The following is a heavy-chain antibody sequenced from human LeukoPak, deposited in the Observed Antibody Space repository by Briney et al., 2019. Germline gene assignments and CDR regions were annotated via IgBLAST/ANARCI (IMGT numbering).Heavy chain of an antibody. CDR1: GGSINSGSYY. CDR3: AREGSVAAGYFQR. Sequence: MPSETLSLTCTVSGGSINSGSYYWTWIRQPAGKGLEWIGRIYTSGSTNYNPSLRGRVTISADTSTNQFSLRLSSVTAADTAVYYCAREGSVAAGYFQRRGQGTLVTVSS. V-gene: IGHV4-61*02. D-gene: IGHD6-19*01. CDR2: IYTSGST. J-gene: IGHJ1*01.